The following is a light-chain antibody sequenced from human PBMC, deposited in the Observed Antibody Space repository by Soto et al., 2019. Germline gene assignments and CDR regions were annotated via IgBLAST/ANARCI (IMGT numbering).Light chain of an antibody. J-gene: IGKJ4*01. V-gene: IGKV1-27*01. CDR2: AAA. CDR1: QGISNY. CDR3: QKYNSAPLT. Sequence: DIQMTQSPSSLSASVGDRGTITCRASQGISNYLAWYQQKPGKVPKLLIYAAATLQSGVPSRFSGSESGTDFTLTISSLQPEDVETYSCQKYNSAPLTFGGGTKVEIK.